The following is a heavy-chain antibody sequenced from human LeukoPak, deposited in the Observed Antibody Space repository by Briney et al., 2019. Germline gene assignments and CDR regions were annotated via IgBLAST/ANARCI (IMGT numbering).Heavy chain of an antibody. V-gene: IGHV3-21*01. CDR1: GFTFSSYS. CDR3: ARGGTVTAPFI. D-gene: IGHD4-17*01. J-gene: IGHJ3*02. CDR2: ISSSSSYI. Sequence: PGGSLRLSCAASGFTFSSYSMNWVRQAPGKGLEWVSSISSSSSYIYYADSVKGRFTIPRDNAKNSLYLQMNSLRAEDTAVYYCARGGTVTAPFIWGKGTMVTVSS.